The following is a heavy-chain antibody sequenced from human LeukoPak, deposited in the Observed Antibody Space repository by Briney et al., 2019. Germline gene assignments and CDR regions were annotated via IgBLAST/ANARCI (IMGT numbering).Heavy chain of an antibody. CDR2: INSDGSIT. Sequence: SGGSLRLSWAASGFTFSSHWMHWVRQAPGKGLVWVSRINSDGSITSYADSVKGRFTISRDNAKDTLYLQMNSLRAEDAAVYYCASPMWDTAIHDYWGQGTLVTVSS. V-gene: IGHV3-74*01. CDR1: GFTFSSHW. D-gene: IGHD5-18*01. J-gene: IGHJ4*02. CDR3: ASPMWDTAIHDY.